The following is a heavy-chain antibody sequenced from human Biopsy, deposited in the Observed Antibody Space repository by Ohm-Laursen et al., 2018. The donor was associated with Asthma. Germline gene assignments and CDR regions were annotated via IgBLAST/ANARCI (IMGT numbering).Heavy chain of an antibody. CDR3: ARFKRGYSYGYAGVFDY. CDR1: GFTFSSYA. CDR2: ISGSGGST. D-gene: IGHD5-18*01. Sequence: SLRLSCAASGFTFSSYAMSWVRQAPGKGLEWVSAISGSGGSTYYADSVKGRFTISRDNAKNSLYLQMNSLRDEDTAVYYRARFKRGYSYGYAGVFDYWGQGTLVTVSS. J-gene: IGHJ4*02. V-gene: IGHV3-23*01.